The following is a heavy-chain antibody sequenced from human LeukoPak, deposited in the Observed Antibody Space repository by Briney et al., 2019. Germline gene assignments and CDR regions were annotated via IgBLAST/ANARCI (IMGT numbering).Heavy chain of an antibody. Sequence: GGSLRLSCAASGFPFRDFSMHWVRQAPGKGLEWVSLISGDGGTTHYGDSAKGRFTISRDNSKNSLYLQMSSLRVEDAAFYYCAKGNNSISFTFDYWGQATLVTVSS. CDR1: GFPFRDFS. J-gene: IGHJ4*02. CDR3: AKGNNSISFTFDY. V-gene: IGHV3-43*02. CDR2: ISGDGGTT. D-gene: IGHD4-11*01.